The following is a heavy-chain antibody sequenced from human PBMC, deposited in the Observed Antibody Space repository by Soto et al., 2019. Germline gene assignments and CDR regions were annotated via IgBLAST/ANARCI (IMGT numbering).Heavy chain of an antibody. CDR2: ISYDGSNK. CDR3: ARDGVLWFGEYHYYYYGMDV. D-gene: IGHD3-10*01. V-gene: IGHV3-30-3*01. Sequence: GGSLRLSCAVSGFTFSSYAMHWVRQAPGKGLEWVAVISYDGSNKYYADSVKGRFTTSRDNSKNTLYLQMNSLRAEDTAVYYCARDGVLWFGEYHYYYYGMDVWGQGTTVTVSS. CDR1: GFTFSSYA. J-gene: IGHJ6*02.